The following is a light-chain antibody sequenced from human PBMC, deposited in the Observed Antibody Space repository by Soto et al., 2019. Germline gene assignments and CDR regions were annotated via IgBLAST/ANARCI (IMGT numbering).Light chain of an antibody. CDR3: QQYDSSPRT. V-gene: IGKV1-39*01. J-gene: IGKJ1*01. Sequence: DIQMTQSPSSLSASVEDRVIITCRASQSISNHLNWYQQKPGKAPKLLIFAASSLQSGVPSRFSGSGSGTDFTLTISRLEPEDFAVYYCQQYDSSPRTFGQGTKVDIK. CDR2: AAS. CDR1: QSISNH.